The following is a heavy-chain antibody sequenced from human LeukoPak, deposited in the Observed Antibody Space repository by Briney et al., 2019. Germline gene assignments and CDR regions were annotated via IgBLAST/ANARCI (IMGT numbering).Heavy chain of an antibody. J-gene: IGHJ4*02. CDR2: IIIVSSNI. Sequence: GRSLRLSCAASGFTFSSYSMNWVRQAPGKGLEWVSSIIIVSSNIYYADSVRGRFTISCDNAKNALHMQMNSLRAEDKAVYCCAASTIHTTRVDYWGQGTLVTVSS. D-gene: IGHD1-1*01. CDR1: GFTFSSYS. CDR3: AASTIHTTRVDY. V-gene: IGHV3-21*01.